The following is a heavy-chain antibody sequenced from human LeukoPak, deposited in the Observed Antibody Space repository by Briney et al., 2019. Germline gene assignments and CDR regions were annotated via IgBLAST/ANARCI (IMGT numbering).Heavy chain of an antibody. CDR3: ARDPDSSGYCYDYFDH. CDR2: SNWNGGGT. Sequence: GGSLRLSCAASGFTFDDYGMSWVRQAPGKGLEWCSGSNWNGGGTGYADSVKGRFTISRDNAKNSLYLQMNSLRAEDTALYYCARDPDSSGYCYDYFDHWGQGTLVTVSS. V-gene: IGHV3-20*04. CDR1: GFTFDDYG. D-gene: IGHD3-22*01. J-gene: IGHJ4*02.